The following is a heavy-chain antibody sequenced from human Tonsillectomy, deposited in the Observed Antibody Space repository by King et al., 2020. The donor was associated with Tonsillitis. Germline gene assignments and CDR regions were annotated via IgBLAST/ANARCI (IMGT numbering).Heavy chain of an antibody. CDR3: ARDLPRSYYYDGSGYYLSGDAFDI. V-gene: IGHV3-74*01. J-gene: IGHJ3*02. CDR2: INSDGSST. D-gene: IGHD3-22*01. CDR1: GFTFSSYW. Sequence: VQLVESGGGLVQPGGSLRLSCAASGFTFSSYWMHWVRQAPGKGLVWVSRINSDGSSTSYADSVKGRFTISRDNAKNTLYLQMNSLRAEDTAVYYCARDLPRSYYYDGSGYYLSGDAFDIWGQGTMVTVSS.